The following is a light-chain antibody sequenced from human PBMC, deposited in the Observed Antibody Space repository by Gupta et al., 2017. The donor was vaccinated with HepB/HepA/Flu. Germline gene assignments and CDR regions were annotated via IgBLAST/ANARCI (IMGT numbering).Light chain of an antibody. CDR1: RIRSYS. Sequence: SSALTQVPAVSVALGQPVRITGKGDRIRSYSVSWYQQKPGQVPRLVIYGKNNRPSGIPDRFSGSGSGNTASLTITGAQAEDEADYYCNARDSSGNHYVFGSGTKVTVL. J-gene: IGLJ1*01. V-gene: IGLV3-19*01. CDR3: NARDSSGNHYV. CDR2: GKN.